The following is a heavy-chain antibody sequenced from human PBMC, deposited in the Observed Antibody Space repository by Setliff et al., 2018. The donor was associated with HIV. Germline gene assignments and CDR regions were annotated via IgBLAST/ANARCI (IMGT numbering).Heavy chain of an antibody. CDR2: IYHTGST. Sequence: PSETLSLTCAVYGGSFSRNWWSWVRQPPGKGLEWIGEIYHTGSTNYSPSLKSRVTISVDKSKNQFSLRLNSVTAADTAVYYCARVQYHYVNNGDSYYFTHWGHGTLVTVSS. CDR1: GGSFSRNW. CDR3: ARVQYHYVNNGDSYYFTH. J-gene: IGHJ4*01. V-gene: IGHV4-4*02. D-gene: IGHD3-10*02.